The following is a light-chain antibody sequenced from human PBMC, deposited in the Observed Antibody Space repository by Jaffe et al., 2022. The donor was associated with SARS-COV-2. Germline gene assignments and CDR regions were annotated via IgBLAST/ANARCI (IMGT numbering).Light chain of an antibody. Sequence: DIQMTQSPSSLSASVGDRVTITCRASQSISNYLNWYQQKPGKAPKLLISGASSLQSGVPSRFSGSGSGAEVTLTVHSVQPEDCATYYCQQSYSVPYTFAQGTKLEIK. CDR1: QSISNY. J-gene: IGKJ2*01. CDR2: GAS. V-gene: IGKV1-39*01. CDR3: QQSYSVPYT.